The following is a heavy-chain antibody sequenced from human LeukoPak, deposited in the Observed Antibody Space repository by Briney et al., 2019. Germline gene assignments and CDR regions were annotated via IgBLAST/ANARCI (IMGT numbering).Heavy chain of an antibody. J-gene: IGHJ4*02. CDR1: GFTFSSYV. V-gene: IGHV3-7*01. D-gene: IGHD3-16*01. CDR2: INRDGSVK. CDR3: TVAMGDYFDS. Sequence: PGGSLRLSCAASGFTFSSYVMHWVRQAPGKGLERVAKINRDGSVKDYVDSLKGRFTISRDNAQNSLYLQMNSLRAEDTSVYFCTVAMGDYFDSWGQGTLVTVSS.